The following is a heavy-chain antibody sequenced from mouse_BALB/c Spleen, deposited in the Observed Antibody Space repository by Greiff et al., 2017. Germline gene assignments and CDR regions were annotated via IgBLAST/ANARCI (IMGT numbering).Heavy chain of an antibody. D-gene: IGHD2-3*01. Sequence: DVMLVESGGGLVQPGGSLSLSCATSGFTFTAYYMSWVRQPPGKALGWLGFIRNKANGYTTEYSASVKGRFTISSDNSQSILYLQMNTLRAEDSATYYCAREGDDGYYWFADWGQGTLVTVSA. CDR3: AREGDDGYYWFAD. CDR1: GFTFTAYY. CDR2: IRNKANGYTT. V-gene: IGHV7-3*02. J-gene: IGHJ3*01.